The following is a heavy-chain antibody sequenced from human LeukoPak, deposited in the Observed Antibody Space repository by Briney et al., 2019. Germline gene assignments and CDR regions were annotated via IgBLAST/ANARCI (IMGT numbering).Heavy chain of an antibody. J-gene: IGHJ6*02. CDR1: GYTFTSYG. V-gene: IGHV1-18*01. CDR3: ARSSSTSSNRNPGRMYYYYGMDV. Sequence: GASVKVSCKASGYTFTSYGISWVRQAPGQGLEWMGWISAYNGNTNYAQKLQGRVTMTTDTSTSTAYMELRSLRSDDTAVYYCARSSSTSSNRNPGRMYYYYGMDVWGQGTTVTVSS. D-gene: IGHD2-2*01. CDR2: ISAYNGNT.